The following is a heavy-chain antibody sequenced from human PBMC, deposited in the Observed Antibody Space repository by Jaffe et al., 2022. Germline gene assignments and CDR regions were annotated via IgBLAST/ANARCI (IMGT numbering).Heavy chain of an antibody. CDR2: ISYDGSNK. V-gene: IGHV3-30*18. D-gene: IGHD3-3*01. Sequence: QVQLVESGGGVVQPGRSLRLSCAASGFTFSSYGMHWVRQAPGKGLEWVAVISYDGSNKYYADSVKGRFTISRDNSKNTLYLQMNSLRAEDTAVYYCAKDALLRFLEWLSQGLMDVWGKGTTVTVSS. J-gene: IGHJ6*03. CDR3: AKDALLRFLEWLSQGLMDV. CDR1: GFTFSSYG.